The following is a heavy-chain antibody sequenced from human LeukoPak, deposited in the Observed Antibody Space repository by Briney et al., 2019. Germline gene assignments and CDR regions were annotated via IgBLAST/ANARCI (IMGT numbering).Heavy chain of an antibody. D-gene: IGHD1-26*01. Sequence: ASVKVSCKVSGYTLTELSMHWVRQAPGKGLEWMGGFDPEDGETIHAQKFQGRVTMTRDMSTSTVYMELSSLTSEDSADHYCARGIVVTTGSGEYYYYYMDVWGKGTTVTVSS. J-gene: IGHJ6*03. V-gene: IGHV1-24*01. CDR3: ARGIVVTTGSGEYYYYYMDV. CDR2: FDPEDGET. CDR1: GYTLTELS.